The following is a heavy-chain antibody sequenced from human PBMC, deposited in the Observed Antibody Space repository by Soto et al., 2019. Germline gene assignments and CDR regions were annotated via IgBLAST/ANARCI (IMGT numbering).Heavy chain of an antibody. CDR3: AKAPGGEMATD. J-gene: IGHJ1*01. CDR1: GYTFINYH. D-gene: IGHD5-12*01. V-gene: IGHV1-18*01. CDR2: INTYNGMT. Sequence: QVQLVQSGGEVKKPGASVTVSCKASGYTFINYHITWVRQAPGQGLEWMAWINTYNGMTDYAQKFQGRVTMTRDTSPRKAYLELRNLGSEDTAVYFCAKAPGGEMATDRGQGTLGNVSS.